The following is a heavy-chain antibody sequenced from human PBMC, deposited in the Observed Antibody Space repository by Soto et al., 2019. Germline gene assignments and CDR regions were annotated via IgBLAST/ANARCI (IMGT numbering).Heavy chain of an antibody. CDR3: ARLQTGTTKGYYFDY. D-gene: IGHD1-1*01. CDR2: IYYSGST. J-gene: IGHJ4*02. Sequence: SETLSLTCTVSGGSISSSSYYWGWIRQPPGKGLEWIGSIYYSGSTYYNPSLKSRVTISVDTSKNQFSLKLSSVTAADTAVYYCARLQTGTTKGYYFDYWGQGTLVTVSS. V-gene: IGHV4-39*01. CDR1: GGSISSSSYY.